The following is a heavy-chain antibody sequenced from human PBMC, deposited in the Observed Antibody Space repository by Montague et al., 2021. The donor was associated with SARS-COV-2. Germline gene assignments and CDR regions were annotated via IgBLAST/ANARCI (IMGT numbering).Heavy chain of an antibody. D-gene: IGHD3-9*01. CDR1: GGSFSGCY. CDR3: AGVTTDVLRYFEWLTQGDPRYFDY. V-gene: IGHV4-34*01. J-gene: IGHJ4*02. CDR2: INHHGST. Sequence: SETLSLTCTVYGGSFSGCYWTWIRHPPAKGLDWVWEINHHGSTNYNPSLKSRVIISLDTSKSQFSLKLSSVTAADTAVYYCAGVTTDVLRYFEWLTQGDPRYFDYWGQGTLVTVSS.